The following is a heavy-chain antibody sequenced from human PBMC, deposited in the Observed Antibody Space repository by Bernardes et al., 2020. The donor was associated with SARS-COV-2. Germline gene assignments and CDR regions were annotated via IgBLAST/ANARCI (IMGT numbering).Heavy chain of an antibody. CDR1: GFTFRYYW. CDR2: IKEDGTKK. J-gene: IGHJ6*02. Sequence: GGSLRLSCAASGFTFRYYWMTWVRQAPGKGLEWVANIKEDGTKKYYAESVKGRFTISRDNTKNSLYLQLNSLRADDTAVYYCARDLGSYYYFYYGMNVWGQGTTVTVSS. CDR3: ARDLGSYYYFYYGMNV. V-gene: IGHV3-7*01. D-gene: IGHD3-16*01.